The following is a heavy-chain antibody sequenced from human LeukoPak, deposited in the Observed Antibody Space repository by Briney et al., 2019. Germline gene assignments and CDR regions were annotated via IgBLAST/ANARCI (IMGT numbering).Heavy chain of an antibody. D-gene: IGHD7-27*01. J-gene: IGHJ4*02. CDR2: IIPIFGTA. CDR1: GGTFSSYA. Sequence: EASVKVSCKASGGTFSSYAISWVRQAPGQGLEWMGGIIPIFGTANYARKFQGRVTITADESTSTAYMELSSLRSEDTAVYYCARGDNWGFDYWGQGTLVTVSS. V-gene: IGHV1-69*13. CDR3: ARGDNWGFDY.